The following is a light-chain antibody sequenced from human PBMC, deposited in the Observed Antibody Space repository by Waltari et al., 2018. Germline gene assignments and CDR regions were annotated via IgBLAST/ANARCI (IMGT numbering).Light chain of an antibody. J-gene: IGLJ2*01. Sequence: QSALTQPPSAPGSPGQSVTISCTGTSSDVGGYNYVSWYQQHPGKAPKLMIYEVSNRPSGGPDRFSGSKSGNTASLTVSGLQAEDEADYYCSSYAGSNNFVVFGGGTKLTVL. CDR2: EVS. CDR1: SSDVGGYNY. CDR3: SSYAGSNNFVV. V-gene: IGLV2-8*01.